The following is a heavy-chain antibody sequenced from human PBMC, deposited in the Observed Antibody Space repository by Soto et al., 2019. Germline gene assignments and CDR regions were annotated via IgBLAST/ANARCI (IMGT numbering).Heavy chain of an antibody. J-gene: IGHJ6*02. CDR1: GGTFSSYA. V-gene: IGHV1-69*05. CDR3: ANNGDYYYYGMDV. D-gene: IGHD4-17*01. CDR2: IIPIFGTA. Sequence: SVKVSCKASGGTFSSYAISWVRQAPGQGLEWMGGIIPIFGTANYAQKFQGRVTITRDTSASTAYMELSSLRSEDTAVYYCANNGDYYYYGMDVWGQGTTVTVS.